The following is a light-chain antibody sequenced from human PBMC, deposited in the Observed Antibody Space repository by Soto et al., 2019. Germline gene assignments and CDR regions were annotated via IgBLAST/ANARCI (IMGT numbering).Light chain of an antibody. V-gene: IGKV1-39*01. CDR1: QSIGNY. J-gene: IGKJ3*01. Sequence: DIPMTQSPSSLSASVGDRVTITCRTSQSIGNYLIWYQQKPGKAPNLLIYDASTLQSGVPSRFSGSGSGTDFTLTINSLQPEDFASYYCQQSYSIPITFGPGTKVDIK. CDR2: DAS. CDR3: QQSYSIPIT.